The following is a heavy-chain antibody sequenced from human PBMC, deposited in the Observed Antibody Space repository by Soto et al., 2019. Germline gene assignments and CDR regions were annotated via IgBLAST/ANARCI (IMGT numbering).Heavy chain of an antibody. CDR1: GASITYGGYS. CDR2: ITHLENT. J-gene: IGHJ4*02. D-gene: IGHD5-12*01. CDR3: VRGGGNDPFEY. V-gene: IGHV4-30-2*06. Sequence: QLRLQESGSGVVKTSESLSLTCTVFGASITYGGYSWSWIRQSPGRGLEWLGHITHLENTYFNPSFKSRLSMSMDRTKNQFSLKVTSMTAADKGRYFCVRGGGNDPFEYWGQGILVTVSS.